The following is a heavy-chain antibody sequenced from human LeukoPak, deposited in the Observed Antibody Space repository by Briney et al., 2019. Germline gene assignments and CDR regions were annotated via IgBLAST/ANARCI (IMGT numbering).Heavy chain of an antibody. D-gene: IGHD6-13*01. V-gene: IGHV4-4*09. CDR1: GGSISSYY. CDR2: IYTSGST. Sequence: SETLSLTCTVYGGSISSYYWSWIRQPPGKGLEWIGYIYTSGSTNYNPSLKGRVTISVDTSKNQFSLKLSSVTAADTAVYYCARQNPGSWYAYGFDYWGQGTLVTVSS. J-gene: IGHJ4*02. CDR3: ARQNPGSWYAYGFDY.